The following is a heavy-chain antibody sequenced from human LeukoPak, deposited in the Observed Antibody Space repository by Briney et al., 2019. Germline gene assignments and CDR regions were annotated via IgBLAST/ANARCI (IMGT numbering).Heavy chain of an antibody. J-gene: IGHJ6*02. Sequence: GWSLRLSCAASGFTFSTYSMNWVGQDPGKGLEGVSSISQSSAYIYFADSVRGRFTTPRDNAKNSLYLQMNSLRAEDTAVYYCARVHCSGTSCGMDVWGQGTTVTVSS. CDR2: ISQSSAYI. D-gene: IGHD2-2*01. V-gene: IGHV3-21*01. CDR3: ARVHCSGTSCGMDV. CDR1: GFTFSTYS.